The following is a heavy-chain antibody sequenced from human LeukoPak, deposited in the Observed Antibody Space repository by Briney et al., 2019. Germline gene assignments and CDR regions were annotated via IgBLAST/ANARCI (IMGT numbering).Heavy chain of an antibody. Sequence: SETLSLTCAVYGGSFSGYYWNWIRQPPGKGLEWIGEINHSGSTNYNPSLKSRVTISVDTSKNQFSLKLSSVPAADTAVYYCARGGVFLWFGPPPYYFDYWGRGTLVTVPS. D-gene: IGHD3-10*01. J-gene: IGHJ4*02. V-gene: IGHV4-34*01. CDR2: INHSGST. CDR3: ARGGVFLWFGPPPYYFDY. CDR1: GGSFSGYY.